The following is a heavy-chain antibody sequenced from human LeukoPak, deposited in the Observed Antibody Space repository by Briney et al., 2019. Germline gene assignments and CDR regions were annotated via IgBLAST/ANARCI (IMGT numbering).Heavy chain of an antibody. V-gene: IGHV1-69*13. J-gene: IGHJ2*01. CDR2: IIPIFGTA. D-gene: IGHD2-2*02. CDR1: GGTFSSYA. CDR3: ARGYCSSTSCYRAGWYFDL. Sequence: GASVKVSCKASGGTFSSYAISWVRQAPGQGLEWMGGIIPIFGTANYAQKFQGRVTITSDESTSTAYMELSSLRSEDTAVYYCARGYCSSTSCYRAGWYFDLWGRGTLVVVSS.